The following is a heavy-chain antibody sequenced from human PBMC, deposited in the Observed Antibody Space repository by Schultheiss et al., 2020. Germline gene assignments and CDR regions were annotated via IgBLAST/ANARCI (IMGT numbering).Heavy chain of an antibody. CDR1: GFSLGTSGVG. J-gene: IGHJ4*02. CDR2: IFWDGDK. Sequence: SGPTLVKPTQTLTLTCTFSGFSLGTSGVGGGWIRQPPGKALEWLALIFWDGDKRYSPSLKSRLTITKDTSKGQVVLRMTNMDPVDTATYYCARILAFTEAFDSWGKGTLVTVSS. CDR3: ARILAFTEAFDS. V-gene: IGHV2-5*02.